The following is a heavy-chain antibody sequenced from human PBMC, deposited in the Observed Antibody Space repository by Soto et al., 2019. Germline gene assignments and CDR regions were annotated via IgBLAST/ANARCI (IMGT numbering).Heavy chain of an antibody. V-gene: IGHV3-33*01. CDR3: ARDGTPQVFMEKGHYNYYSGMDA. D-gene: IGHD3-3*01. CDR1: GFSFNFYG. J-gene: IGHJ6*02. Sequence: ESGGGVVQPGGSLRLSCGSSGFSFNFYGMHWVRPAPGKGLEWVAFIWSDGTSTLYADSVKGRFTISRDTSRGTLFLRMNSLRAEDTAVYYCARDGTPQVFMEKGHYNYYSGMDAWGQGTTVLVSS. CDR2: IWSDGTST.